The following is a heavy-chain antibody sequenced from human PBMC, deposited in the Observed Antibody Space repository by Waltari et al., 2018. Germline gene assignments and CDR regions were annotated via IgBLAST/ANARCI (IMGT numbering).Heavy chain of an antibody. J-gene: IGHJ3*02. CDR1: GGSFSGYY. V-gene: IGHV4-34*01. CDR3: ARELYYYDSSGYYYVPIDAFDI. CDR2: INHSGST. Sequence: QVQLQQWGAGLLKPSETLSLTCAVYGGSFSGYYWSWIRQPPGKGLDWIGEINHSGSTNYNPSLKSRVTISVDTSKNQFSLKLSSVTAADTAVYYCARELYYYDSSGYYYVPIDAFDIWGQGTMVTVSS. D-gene: IGHD3-22*01.